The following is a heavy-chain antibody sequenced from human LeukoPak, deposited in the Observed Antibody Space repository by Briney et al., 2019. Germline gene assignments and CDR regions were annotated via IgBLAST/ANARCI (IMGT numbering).Heavy chain of an antibody. D-gene: IGHD6-19*01. V-gene: IGHV3-23*01. CDR3: TKDGGEQWLVLNYFDY. CDR2: ISGSGGST. J-gene: IGHJ4*02. CDR1: GFTFSSYA. Sequence: GGSLRLSCAASGFTFSSYAMSWVRQAPGKGLEWVSAISGSGGSTYYADSVKGRFTISRDNSKNTLYLQMNSLRAEDTALYYCTKDGGEQWLVLNYFDYWGQGTLVTVSS.